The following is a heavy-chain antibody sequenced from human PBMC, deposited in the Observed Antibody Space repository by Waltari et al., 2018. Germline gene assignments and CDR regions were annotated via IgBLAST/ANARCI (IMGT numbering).Heavy chain of an antibody. CDR3: TSSRSGSYYYYYMDV. D-gene: IGHD3-3*01. CDR1: GFTFGDYA. J-gene: IGHJ6*03. CDR2: IRRKAYGGTT. Sequence: EVQLVESGGGLVQPGRSLRLSCTASGFTFGDYAMSWVRQAPGKGLEWVGFIRRKAYGGTTEYAASVKGRFTISIDDSKSIAYLQMNSLKTEDTAVYYCTSSRSGSYYYYYMDVWGKGTTVTVSS. V-gene: IGHV3-49*04.